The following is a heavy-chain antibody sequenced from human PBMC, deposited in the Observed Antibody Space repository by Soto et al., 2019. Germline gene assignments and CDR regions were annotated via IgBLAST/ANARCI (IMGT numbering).Heavy chain of an antibody. D-gene: IGHD3-9*01. Sequence: QVQLQQWGAGLLKPSETLSLTCAVYGGSFSGYYRSWIRQPPGKGLEWIGEINHSGSTNYNPSLKSRVTISVDTSKHQFSLKLSSVLAADAAVHYCARDGFDWLLYRGVGFDYWGQGTLVTVS. CDR1: GGSFSGYY. J-gene: IGHJ4*02. CDR3: ARDGFDWLLYRGVGFDY. CDR2: INHSGST. V-gene: IGHV4-34*01.